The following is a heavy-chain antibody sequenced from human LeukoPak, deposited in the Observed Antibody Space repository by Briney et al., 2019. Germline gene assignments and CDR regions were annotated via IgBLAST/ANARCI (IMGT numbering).Heavy chain of an antibody. CDR3: AKGVKWRSGYASYTYFDY. V-gene: IGHV3-23*01. D-gene: IGHD5-12*01. CDR2: ISGSGGST. CDR1: GFTFSSYG. J-gene: IGHJ4*02. Sequence: PGGSLRLSCAASGFTFSSYGMSWVRQAPGKGLEWVSAISGSGGSTYYADSVKGRFTISRDNSKNTLYLQMNSLRAEDTAVYYCAKGVKWRSGYASYTYFDYWGQGTLVTVSS.